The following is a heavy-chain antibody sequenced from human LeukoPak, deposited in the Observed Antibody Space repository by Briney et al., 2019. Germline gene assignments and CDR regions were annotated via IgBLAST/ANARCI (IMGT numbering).Heavy chain of an antibody. CDR2: ISGSGSST. V-gene: IGHV3-23*01. D-gene: IGHD6-19*01. CDR3: AKDRGQWLLAGYDY. CDR1: GFTFSSYG. J-gene: IGHJ4*02. Sequence: PGGSLRLSCAASGFTFSSYGMTWVRQAPGKGLEWVSGISGSGSSTYYADSAKGRFTISRDNSKNTLYLQMNSLRAEDTAVYYCAKDRGQWLLAGYDYWGQGALVTVSS.